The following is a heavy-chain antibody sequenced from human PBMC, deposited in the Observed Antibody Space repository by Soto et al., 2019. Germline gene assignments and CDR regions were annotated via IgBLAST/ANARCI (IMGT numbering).Heavy chain of an antibody. V-gene: IGHV3-15*01. D-gene: IGHD6-6*01. J-gene: IGHJ6*02. Sequence: PVGSLRLSCAASGLNFSNAWMSCVRQARGRGLEWVGRIKSKTDGGTTDYTAPVKGRFTISRDDSKNTLYLQMNSLKTEDTAVYYCTTNYSSSGDYGKDVWGQGTTVTVSS. CDR2: IKSKTDGGTT. CDR1: GLNFSNAW. CDR3: TTNYSSSGDYGKDV.